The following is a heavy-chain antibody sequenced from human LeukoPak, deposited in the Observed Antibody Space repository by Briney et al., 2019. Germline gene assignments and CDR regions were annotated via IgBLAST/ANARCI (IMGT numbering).Heavy chain of an antibody. CDR3: ARGLYSTSRGYYYYYMDV. CDR1: GGSISGYY. J-gene: IGHJ6*03. Sequence: KPSETLSLTCTVSGGSISGYYLSWIRQPPGKGLEWIWYIYYSGSINYNPSLKSRVTISVDTSKNQFSLKLSSVTAADTAVYYCARGLYSTSRGYYYYYMDVWGKGTTVTVSS. CDR2: IYYSGSI. V-gene: IGHV4-59*01. D-gene: IGHD6-6*01.